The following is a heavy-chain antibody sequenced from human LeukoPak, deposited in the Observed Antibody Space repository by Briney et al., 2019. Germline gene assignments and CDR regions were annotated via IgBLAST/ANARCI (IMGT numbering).Heavy chain of an antibody. CDR2: IKQDGSEK. V-gene: IGHV3-7*01. J-gene: IGHJ4*02. CDR3: ARSPDNWNYFLYYFDY. CDR1: GFTVSTYW. Sequence: GGSLRLSCAASGFTVSTYWMSWVRQAPGKGLEWVANIKQDGSEKYYVDSVKGRFTISRDNAKNSLYLQMNSLRAEDTAVYYCARSPDNWNYFLYYFDYWGQGTLVTVSS. D-gene: IGHD1-7*01.